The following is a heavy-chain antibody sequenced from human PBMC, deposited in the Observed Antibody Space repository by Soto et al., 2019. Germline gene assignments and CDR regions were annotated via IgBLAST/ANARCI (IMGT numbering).Heavy chain of an antibody. D-gene: IGHD3-10*01. V-gene: IGHV3-30*03. CDR3: APWFGAFDY. CDR1: GFTFSSYG. CDR2: ISYDGSNK. Sequence: QVQLVESGGGVVQPGRSLRLSCAASGFTFSSYGMHWVRQAPGKGLEWVAVISYDGSNKYYADSVKGRFTISRDKSKNTLYLQMNSRIAEDTAVYYCAPWFGAFDYWGQGTLVAVSS. J-gene: IGHJ4*02.